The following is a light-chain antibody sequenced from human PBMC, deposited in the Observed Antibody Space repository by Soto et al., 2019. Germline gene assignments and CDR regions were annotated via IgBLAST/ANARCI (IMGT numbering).Light chain of an antibody. Sequence: QLTQSPSSLSASVGDRVTITCRASQDISRYLAWYQQKAGKAPKLLIYGASTLQSGVPSRFSGFGSGTEFTLPISSLQPEDFATYHCQQLQRTPFTFGPVTTVDV. V-gene: IGKV1-9*01. J-gene: IGKJ3*01. CDR2: GAS. CDR1: QDISRY. CDR3: QQLQRTPFT.